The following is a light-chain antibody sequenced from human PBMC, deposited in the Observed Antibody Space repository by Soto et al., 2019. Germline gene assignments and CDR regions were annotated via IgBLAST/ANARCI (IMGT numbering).Light chain of an antibody. CDR3: HQYGSPFLT. CDR1: QSVSSDY. J-gene: IGKJ4*01. V-gene: IGKV3-20*01. CDR2: GAS. Sequence: EIVLTQSPGTLSLSPGERATLSCRASQSVSSDYIAWYQQKPGQTPRLLIYGASTRATGIADRFSGSGSGTDFSLTISRLEPEDFAVYYCHQYGSPFLTFGGGTKVEIK.